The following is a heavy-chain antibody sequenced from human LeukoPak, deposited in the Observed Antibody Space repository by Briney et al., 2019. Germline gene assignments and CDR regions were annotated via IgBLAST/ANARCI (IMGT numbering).Heavy chain of an antibody. Sequence: ASVKVSCKASGGTFSSYAISWVRQAPGQGLEWMGGIIPIIGTANYAQKFQGRVTITTDESTSTAYMELSSLRSEDTAVYYCARARRLAGWYSHVGYWGQGTLVTVSS. D-gene: IGHD6-19*01. CDR1: GGTFSSYA. J-gene: IGHJ4*02. CDR3: ARARRLAGWYSHVGY. V-gene: IGHV1-69*05. CDR2: IIPIIGTA.